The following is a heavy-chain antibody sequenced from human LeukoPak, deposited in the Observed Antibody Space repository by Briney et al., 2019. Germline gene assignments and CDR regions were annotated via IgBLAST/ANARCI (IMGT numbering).Heavy chain of an antibody. V-gene: IGHV3-66*01. CDR3: ARGTAATSPWGI. J-gene: IGHJ3*02. Sequence: GGSLRLSCTASGFTFSSYAMTWVRQAPGKGLEWVSLIYSGGSPYYADSVKGRFTISRDNSKNTLYLQMNSLRAEDTAVYYCARGTAATSPWGIWGQGTMVTVSS. CDR2: IYSGGSP. CDR1: GFTFSSYA. D-gene: IGHD2-15*01.